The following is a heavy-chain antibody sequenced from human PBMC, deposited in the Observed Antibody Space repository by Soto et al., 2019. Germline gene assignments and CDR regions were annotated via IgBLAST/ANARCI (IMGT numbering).Heavy chain of an antibody. CDR1: GFSFSTYW. J-gene: IGHJ4*02. D-gene: IGHD1-26*01. V-gene: IGHV3-7*03. CDR2: IKPDGSDK. Sequence: EVQLVESGGGLVQPGGSLRLSCAASGFSFSTYWMSWVRQAPGKGLEWVAIIKPDGSDKYYVDSVKGRFTISRDNAKKSLLLQMNSLTAEDTAVYYCASGGWETPIWGQGTLVTVSS. CDR3: ASGGWETPI.